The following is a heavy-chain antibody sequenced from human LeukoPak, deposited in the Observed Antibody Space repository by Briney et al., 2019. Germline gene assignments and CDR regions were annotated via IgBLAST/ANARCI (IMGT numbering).Heavy chain of an antibody. Sequence: GGSLRLSCAASGFTFSSYAMHWVRQAPGKGLEWVAVISYDGSNKYYADSVKGRFTISRDNSKNTLYLQMNSLRAEDTAVYYCARGPYDSSGYRSSWFDPWGQGTQVTVSS. D-gene: IGHD3-22*01. CDR3: ARGPYDSSGYRSSWFDP. V-gene: IGHV3-30*04. CDR1: GFTFSSYA. J-gene: IGHJ5*02. CDR2: ISYDGSNK.